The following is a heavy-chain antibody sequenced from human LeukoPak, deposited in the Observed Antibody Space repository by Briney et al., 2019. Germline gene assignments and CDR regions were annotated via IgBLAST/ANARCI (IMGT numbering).Heavy chain of an antibody. CDR2: MSPNSGNT. Sequence: ASVKVSCKASGYTFTSYDINWVRQATEQGLEWLGWMSPNSGNTGYAQKFQGRVIMTRNTSISTAYMELSSLRSEDTAVYYCVRAPPNWGFNYWGQGTLVTVSS. CDR3: VRAPPNWGFNY. D-gene: IGHD7-27*01. V-gene: IGHV1-8*01. CDR1: GYTFTSYD. J-gene: IGHJ4*02.